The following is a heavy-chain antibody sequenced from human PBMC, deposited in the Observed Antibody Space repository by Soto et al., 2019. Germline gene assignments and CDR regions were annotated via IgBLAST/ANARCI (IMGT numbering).Heavy chain of an antibody. V-gene: IGHV3-48*02. CDR1: GFTFSSYS. CDR2: ISSSSSTI. Sequence: EVQLVESGGGLVQPGGSLRLSCAASGFTFSSYSMNWVRQAPGKGLEWVSYISSSSSTIYYADSVKGRFTISRDNAKNSLYLQMNSLRDEDTAVYYCARDYCTNGVCYTRYFDYWGQGTLVTVSS. J-gene: IGHJ4*02. CDR3: ARDYCTNGVCYTRYFDY. D-gene: IGHD2-8*01.